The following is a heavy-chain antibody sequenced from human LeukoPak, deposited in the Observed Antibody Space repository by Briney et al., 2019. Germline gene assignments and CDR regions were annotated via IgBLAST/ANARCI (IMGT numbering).Heavy chain of an antibody. CDR2: IDSDGSGT. J-gene: IGHJ4*02. V-gene: IGHV3-74*01. Sequence: GGSLRLSCSASGLTLSGYWMHWVRQIPGKGLVWVSRIDSDGSGTSYADSVKGRFTISRDNAKNSLYLQMNSLRDEDTAVYYCARAYYDSSGYYYQGFDYWGQGTLVTVSS. CDR3: ARAYYDSSGYYYQGFDY. D-gene: IGHD3-22*01. CDR1: GLTLSGYW.